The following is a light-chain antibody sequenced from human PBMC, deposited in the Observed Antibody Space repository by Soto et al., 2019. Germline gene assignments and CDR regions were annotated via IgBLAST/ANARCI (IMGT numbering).Light chain of an antibody. CDR2: GAS. CDR1: ERLSSVY. J-gene: IGKJ5*01. V-gene: IGKV3-20*01. CDR3: QQYGGSPRIT. Sequence: EIVLTQSPGTLSLSPGERATLSCRASERLSSVYLAWYQQRPGQPPRLLIYGASNRATGIPDRFSGSGSGTDFTLIINRLEPEDVAIYYCQQYGGSPRITFGQGTDWRLN.